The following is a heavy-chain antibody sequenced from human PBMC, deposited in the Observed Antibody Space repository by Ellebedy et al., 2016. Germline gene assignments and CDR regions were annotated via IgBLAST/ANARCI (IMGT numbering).Heavy chain of an antibody. Sequence: GESLKISXAASGFSVTSNDMSWVRQAPGKGLELVSLLYGGGASYYADSVEGRFTISRDNSEKTLYLQMSGLGAEDTAVYYCVTRHNGAFDVWGHGTRVTVSS. J-gene: IGHJ3*01. D-gene: IGHD2-8*01. V-gene: IGHV3-53*01. CDR3: VTRHNGAFDV. CDR1: GFSVTSND. CDR2: LYGGGAS.